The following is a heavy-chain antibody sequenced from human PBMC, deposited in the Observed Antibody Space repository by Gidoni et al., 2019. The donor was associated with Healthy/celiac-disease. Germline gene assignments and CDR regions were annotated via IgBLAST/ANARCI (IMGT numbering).Heavy chain of an antibody. Sequence: EVQLVESGGGLLKPGGSMRLSCAASGVTFSSYSLNWLSQAPGKGLEWVSSISSSSSYIYYADSVKGRFTISRDNAKNSLYLQMNSLRAEDTAVYYCARDRSNGLRYFDWLSLNYYYGMDVWGQGTTVTVSS. V-gene: IGHV3-21*01. D-gene: IGHD3-9*01. J-gene: IGHJ6*02. CDR1: GVTFSSYS. CDR2: ISSSSSYI. CDR3: ARDRSNGLRYFDWLSLNYYYGMDV.